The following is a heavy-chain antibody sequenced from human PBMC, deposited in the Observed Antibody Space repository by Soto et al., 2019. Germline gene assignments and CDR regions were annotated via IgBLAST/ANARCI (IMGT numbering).Heavy chain of an antibody. CDR2: IYYSGST. D-gene: IGHD3-10*01. CDR1: GGSISSYY. V-gene: IGHV4-59*12. Sequence: PSETLSLTCTVSGGSISSYYWSWIRQPPGKGLEWIGYIYYSGSTNYNPSLKSRVTISVDTSKNQFSLKLSSVTAADTAVYYCARGSTMVRGVNNWFDPWGQGTLVTVSS. CDR3: ARGSTMVRGVNNWFDP. J-gene: IGHJ5*02.